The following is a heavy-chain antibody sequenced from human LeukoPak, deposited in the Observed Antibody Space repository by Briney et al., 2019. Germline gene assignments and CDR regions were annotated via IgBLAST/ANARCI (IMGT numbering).Heavy chain of an antibody. D-gene: IGHD4-11*01. Sequence: ASVKVSCKASGGTFSSYAISWVRQAPGQGLEWMGGIIPIFGTANYAQEFQGRVTITTDESTSTAYMELSSLRSEDTAVYYCARAKDNSNYARGAFDIWGQGTMVTVSS. CDR1: GGTFSSYA. J-gene: IGHJ3*02. CDR2: IIPIFGTA. V-gene: IGHV1-69*05. CDR3: ARAKDNSNYARGAFDI.